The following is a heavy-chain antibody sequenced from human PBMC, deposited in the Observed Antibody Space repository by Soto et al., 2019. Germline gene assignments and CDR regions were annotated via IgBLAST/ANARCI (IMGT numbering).Heavy chain of an antibody. D-gene: IGHD3-22*01. CDR3: AKDIYYDSSGYYFDY. CDR1: GFTFDDYA. CDR2: ISWNSGSI. V-gene: IGHV3-9*01. J-gene: IGHJ4*02. Sequence: PGGSLRLSCAVSGFTFDDYAMHWVRQAPGKGLEWVSGISWNSGSIGYADSVKGRFTISRDNAKNSLYLQMNSLRAEDTALYYCAKDIYYDSSGYYFDYWGQGT.